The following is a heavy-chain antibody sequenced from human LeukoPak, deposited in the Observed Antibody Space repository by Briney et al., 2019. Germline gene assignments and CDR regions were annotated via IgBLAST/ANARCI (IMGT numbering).Heavy chain of an antibody. CDR2: INSDGSST. CDR1: GFTFSSYW. J-gene: IGHJ4*02. CDR3: ARAPDYYDSRDCDY. Sequence: PGGSLRLSCAASGFTFSSYWMHWVRHAPGKGLVWVSRINSDGSSTSYADSVKGRFTISRDNAKNTLYLQMNSLRAEDTAVYYCARAPDYYDSRDCDYWGQGTLVTVSS. V-gene: IGHV3-74*01. D-gene: IGHD3-22*01.